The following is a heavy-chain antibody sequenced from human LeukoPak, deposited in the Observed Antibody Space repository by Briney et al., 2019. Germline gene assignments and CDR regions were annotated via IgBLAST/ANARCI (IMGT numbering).Heavy chain of an antibody. D-gene: IGHD5-18*01. CDR1: GYTFTGYY. J-gene: IGHJ6*03. V-gene: IGHV1-2*02. CDR2: INPNSGGT. Sequence: ASVKVSCKASGYTFTGYYMHWVRQAPGQGLEWMGWINPNSGGTNYAQKFQGRVTMTRDTSISTAYMELSRLRSDDTAVYYCARDFVDTAMAGLVGYMDVWGKGTTVTVSS. CDR3: ARDFVDTAMAGLVGYMDV.